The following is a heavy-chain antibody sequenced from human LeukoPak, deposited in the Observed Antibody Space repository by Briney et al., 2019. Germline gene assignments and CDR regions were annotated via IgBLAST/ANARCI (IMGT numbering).Heavy chain of an antibody. J-gene: IGHJ4*02. CDR3: ATKNRGSSGSNYFDY. V-gene: IGHV1-69*05. CDR2: IIPIFGTA. Sequence: SVKVSCKASGGTFSSYAISWVRQAPGQELEWMGGIIPIFGTANYAQKFQGRVTITTDESTSTAYMELSSLRSEDTAVYYCATKNRGSSGSNYFDYWGQGTLVTVSS. CDR1: GGTFSSYA. D-gene: IGHD6-19*01.